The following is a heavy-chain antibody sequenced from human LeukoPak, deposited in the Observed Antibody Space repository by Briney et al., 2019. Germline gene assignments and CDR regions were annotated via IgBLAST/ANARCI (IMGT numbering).Heavy chain of an antibody. CDR1: EFTFSNFW. CDR2: ISGSGGST. D-gene: IGHD2-21*02. J-gene: IGHJ2*01. V-gene: IGHV3-23*01. Sequence: GGSLRLSCSASEFTFSNFWMSWVRQAPGKGLEWVSAISGSGGSTYYADSVKGRFTISRDNSKNTLYLQMNSLRAEDTAVYYCAKVLCGGDCYPGIWYFDLWGRGTLVTVSS. CDR3: AKVLCGGDCYPGIWYFDL.